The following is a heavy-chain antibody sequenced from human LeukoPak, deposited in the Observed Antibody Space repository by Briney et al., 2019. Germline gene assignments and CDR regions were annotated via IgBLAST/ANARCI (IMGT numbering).Heavy chain of an antibody. CDR2: INPNSGGT. V-gene: IGHV1-2*02. J-gene: IGHJ5*02. CDR3: ARGWSLDIVVGRSWFDP. D-gene: IGHD2-2*03. Sequence: ASVKVSCKASGYTFTGYYMHWVRQAPGQGLEWMIWINPNSGGTNYAQTFQGRVPMTRDTSISTAYMELSRVRSDDRAVYYCARGWSLDIVVGRSWFDPWGQGTLVTVSS. CDR1: GYTFTGYY.